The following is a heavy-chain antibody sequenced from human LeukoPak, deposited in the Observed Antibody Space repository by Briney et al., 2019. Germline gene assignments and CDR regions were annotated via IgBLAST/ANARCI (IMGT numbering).Heavy chain of an antibody. CDR2: ISAYNGNT. V-gene: IGHV1-18*01. CDR1: GYTFTSYG. J-gene: IGHJ4*02. Sequence: ASVKVSCRASGYTFTSYGISWVRQAPGQGLEWMGWISAYNGNTNYAQKLQGRVTMTTDTSMSTAYMELRSLRSDDTAVYYCAREYGSGSYSPALDYWGQGTLVTVSS. D-gene: IGHD3-10*01. CDR3: AREYGSGSYSPALDY.